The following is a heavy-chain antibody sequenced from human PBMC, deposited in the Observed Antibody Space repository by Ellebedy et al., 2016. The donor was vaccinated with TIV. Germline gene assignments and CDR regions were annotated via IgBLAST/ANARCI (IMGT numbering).Heavy chain of an antibody. CDR1: GFIVSTNH. CDR3: AKGSFPFGDKSERIYSFQY. V-gene: IGHV3-53*04. D-gene: IGHD3-10*01. CDR2: GGYP. J-gene: IGHJ4*02. Sequence: GESLKISCTASGFIVSTNHMSWVRQPPGKLLEWLGGYPNYADSVKGRFTISTHNSRNTLYLQMTNLRTEDTAVYYCAKGSFPFGDKSERIYSFQYWGQGTLVTVSS.